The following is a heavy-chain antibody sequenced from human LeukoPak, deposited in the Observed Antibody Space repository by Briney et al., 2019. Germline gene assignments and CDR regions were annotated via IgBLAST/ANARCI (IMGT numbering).Heavy chain of an antibody. Sequence: HPGGSLRLSCAASGFIFSTYAMSWVRQAPGKGLEWVSAISGSGGNTYYADSVKGRFTISRDNSKNTLYLQMNSLRAEDTAVYYCAPLGSTVDYWSQGTLVTVSS. CDR2: ISGSGGNT. CDR3: APLGSTVDY. CDR1: GFIFSTYA. V-gene: IGHV3-23*01. J-gene: IGHJ4*02.